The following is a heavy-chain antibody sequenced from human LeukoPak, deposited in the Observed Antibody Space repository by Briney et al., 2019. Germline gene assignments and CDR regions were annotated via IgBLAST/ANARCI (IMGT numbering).Heavy chain of an antibody. Sequence: ASVKVSCKASGYTFTGYYMHWVRQAPGKGLEWMGGFDPEDGETIYAQKFQGRVTMTEDTSTDTAYMELSSLRSEDTAVYYCATHPHYDSSGTFDYWGQGTLVTVSS. CDR3: ATHPHYDSSGTFDY. D-gene: IGHD3-22*01. CDR2: FDPEDGET. J-gene: IGHJ4*02. V-gene: IGHV1-24*01. CDR1: GYTFTGYY.